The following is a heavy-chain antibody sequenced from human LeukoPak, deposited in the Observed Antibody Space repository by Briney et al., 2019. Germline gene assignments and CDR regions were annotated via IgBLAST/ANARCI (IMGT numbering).Heavy chain of an antibody. J-gene: IGHJ6*02. CDR3: ARQNRPAPYGMDV. V-gene: IGHV5-51*01. Sequence: GESLKISCKGSGYSFTSYWIGWVGQMPGKGLDWMGIIYPGDSDTRYNPSFQGQVTISADKSISTAYLQWSSLKASDTAMYYCARQNRPAPYGMDVWGQGTTVTVSS. CDR2: IYPGDSDT. CDR1: GYSFTSYW.